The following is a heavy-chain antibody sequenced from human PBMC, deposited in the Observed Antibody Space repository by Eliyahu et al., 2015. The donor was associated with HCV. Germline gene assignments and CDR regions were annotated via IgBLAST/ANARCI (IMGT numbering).Heavy chain of an antibody. Sequence: EVQLLESGGGLVQPGGSLXLSCTGSGLTFSAXXMSWVRQAPGKGLEWVXAITDSGGNTYYADSVKGRFTISRDNSKSTLYLQMNSLRAEDTAVYFCAKEYFGNRWGGDCYSDCWGQGTLVTVSA. CDR3: AKEYFGNRWGGDCYSDC. D-gene: IGHD2-21*02. J-gene: IGHJ4*02. CDR1: GLTFSAXX. V-gene: IGHV3-23*01. CDR2: ITDSGGNT.